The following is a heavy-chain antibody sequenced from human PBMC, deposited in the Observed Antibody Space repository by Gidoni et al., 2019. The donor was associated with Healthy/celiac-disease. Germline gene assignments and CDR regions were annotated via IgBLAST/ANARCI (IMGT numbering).Heavy chain of an antibody. J-gene: IGHJ4*02. V-gene: IGHV3-23*01. CDR2: ISGSGGST. D-gene: IGHD6-19*01. CDR3: AKSVGSSGWSHGDY. CDR1: GVTFSSYA. Sequence: EVQLLESGGGLVQPGGSLRLSCEASGVTFSSYAMSWVRQAPGKGLEWVSAISGSGGSTYYADSVKGRFTISRDNSKNTLYLQMNSLRAEDTAVYYCAKSVGSSGWSHGDYWGQGTLVTVSS.